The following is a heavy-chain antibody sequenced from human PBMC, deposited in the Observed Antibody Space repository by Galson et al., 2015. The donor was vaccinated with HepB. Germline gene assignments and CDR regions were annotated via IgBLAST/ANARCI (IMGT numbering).Heavy chain of an antibody. J-gene: IGHJ4*02. D-gene: IGHD4-17*01. Sequence: SLRLSCAASGFSFSGYAMHWVRQAPGKGLEWVTYISYGGSRKYYADSVKGRFTISRDNPKNTLYLQMGSLRTEDTSVYYCARSDYGDYEMRYWGQGTLVAVSS. CDR1: GFSFSGYA. CDR2: ISYGGSRK. V-gene: IGHV3-30*04. CDR3: ARSDYGDYEMRY.